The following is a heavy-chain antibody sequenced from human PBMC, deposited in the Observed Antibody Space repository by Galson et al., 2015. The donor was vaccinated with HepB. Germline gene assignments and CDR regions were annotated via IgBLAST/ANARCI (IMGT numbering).Heavy chain of an antibody. CDR1: QFTSSDYA. CDR3: TRVIAGVCFY. J-gene: IGHJ4*02. V-gene: IGHV3-49*03. D-gene: IGHD2-8*01. CDR2: IRTKTYGGTT. Sequence: SLRLSCAASQFTSSDYAMSWFRQTPGKGLEWVGFIRTKTYGGTTEFAAPVRGRFTISRDDPKKIVSLQRNSLRTEDTAIYYCTRVIAGVCFYWGQGARVTVSS.